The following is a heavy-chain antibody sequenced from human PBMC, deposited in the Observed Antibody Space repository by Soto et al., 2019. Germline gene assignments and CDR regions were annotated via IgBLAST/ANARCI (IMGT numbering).Heavy chain of an antibody. CDR2: INHSGST. J-gene: IGHJ6*03. CDR1: GGSFSGYY. Sequence: SETLSLTCAVYGGSFSGYYWSWIRQPPGKGLEWIGEINHSGSTNYNPSLKSRVTISVDTSKNQFSLKLSSVTAADTAVYYCARGATYGDYSIWDYYYYYMDVWGKGTTVTVSS. V-gene: IGHV4-34*01. CDR3: ARGATYGDYSIWDYYYYYMDV. D-gene: IGHD4-17*01.